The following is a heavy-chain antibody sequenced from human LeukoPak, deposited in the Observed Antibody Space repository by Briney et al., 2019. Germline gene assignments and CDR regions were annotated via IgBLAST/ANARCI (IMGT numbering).Heavy chain of an antibody. D-gene: IGHD3-22*01. CDR3: ARDTASSGHYYQY. V-gene: IGHV1-69*13. J-gene: IGHJ4*02. Sequence: ASVQVSCKASGGTFSSYAFSWVRQVPGQGLEWMGGIIPIFGTTNYAQKFQGRVTITADESTSTAYMELSSLRSEDTAVYYCARDTASSGHYYQYWGQGTLVTVSS. CDR1: GGTFSSYA. CDR2: IIPIFGTT.